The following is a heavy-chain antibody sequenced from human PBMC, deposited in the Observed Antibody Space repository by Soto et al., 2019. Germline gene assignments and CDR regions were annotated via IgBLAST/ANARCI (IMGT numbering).Heavy chain of an antibody. CDR1: GFTFSSYS. CDR3: ARDSGPQPGGDAFDI. D-gene: IGHD3-10*01. J-gene: IGHJ3*02. V-gene: IGHV3-21*01. Sequence: VGSLRLSCAASGFTFSSYSMNWVRQAPGKGLEWVSSISSSSSYIYYADSVKGRFTISRDNAKNSLYLQMNSLRAEDTAVYYCARDSGPQPGGDAFDIWGQGTMVTVSS. CDR2: ISSSSSYI.